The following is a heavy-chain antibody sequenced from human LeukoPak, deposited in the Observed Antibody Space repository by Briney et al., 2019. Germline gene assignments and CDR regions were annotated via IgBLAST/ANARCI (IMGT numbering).Heavy chain of an antibody. V-gene: IGHV3-30*03. CDR3: ARDHAPYYYDSSGYHGLGY. CDR1: GFTFSSYG. Sequence: GGSLRLSCAASGFTFSSYGMHWVRQAPGKGLEWVAVISYDGSNKYYADSVKGRFTISRDSSKNTLYLQMNSLRAEDTAVYYCARDHAPYYYDSSGYHGLGYWGQGTLVTVSS. D-gene: IGHD3-22*01. J-gene: IGHJ4*02. CDR2: ISYDGSNK.